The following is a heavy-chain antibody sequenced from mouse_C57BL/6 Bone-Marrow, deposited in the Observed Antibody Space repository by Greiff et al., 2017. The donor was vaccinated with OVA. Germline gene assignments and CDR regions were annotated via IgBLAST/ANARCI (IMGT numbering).Heavy chain of an antibody. J-gene: IGHJ2*01. D-gene: IGHD1-1*01. CDR1: GYTFTTSS. CDR3: ARGGYGSSLDY. CDR2: IFPGSGST. V-gene: IGHV1-75*01. Sequence: VQLQESGPELVKPGASVKISCKASGYTFTTSSINWVKQRPGQGLEWIGWIFPGSGSTSYNEKFKGKATLTVDKSSSTAYMLLSSLTSEDSAVYFCARGGYGSSLDYWGQGTTLTVSS.